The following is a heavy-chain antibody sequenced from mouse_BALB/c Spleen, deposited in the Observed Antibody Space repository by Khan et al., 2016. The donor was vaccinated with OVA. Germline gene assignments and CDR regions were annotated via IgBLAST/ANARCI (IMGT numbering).Heavy chain of an antibody. CDR1: GFTFSDYG. CDR3: ARGGGTAPFAY. J-gene: IGHJ3*01. V-gene: IGHV5-15*02. D-gene: IGHD1-2*01. Sequence: EVELVVSGGGLVQPGGSRKLSCAASGFTFSDYGMAWVRQAPGKGPEWVAFISDLAYTIYYADTVTGRFTISRENAKNTLYLEMSSLRSEDTAIYYCARGGGTAPFAYWGLGTLVTVSA. CDR2: ISDLAYTI.